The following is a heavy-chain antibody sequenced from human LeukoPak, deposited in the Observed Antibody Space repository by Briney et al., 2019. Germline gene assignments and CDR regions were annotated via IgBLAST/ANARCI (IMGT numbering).Heavy chain of an antibody. J-gene: IGHJ6*02. D-gene: IGHD6-13*01. CDR1: GFTFSSYW. Sequence: GGSLRLSCAASGFTFSSYWMHWVRQAPGKGLVWVSRINSDGSSTSYADSVKGRFTISRDNAKNTLYLQMNSLRAEDTAMYCCARRYSSSWLALSSYYYYGMDVWGQGTTVTVSS. CDR2: INSDGSST. CDR3: ARRYSSSWLALSSYYYYGMDV. V-gene: IGHV3-74*01.